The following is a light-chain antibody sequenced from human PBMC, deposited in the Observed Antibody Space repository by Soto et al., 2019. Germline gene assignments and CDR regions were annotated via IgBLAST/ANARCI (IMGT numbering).Light chain of an antibody. J-gene: IGKJ1*01. CDR3: QHYNSYPPWT. V-gene: IGKV1-5*03. Sequence: DIQMTQSPSTLSASVGDRVTITCRASQSINSWLAWYQQEPGKAPKLLIYKASSLESGFPSRFSGSGSGTEFTLTISSLQPDDSATYYCQHYNSYPPWTFGQGTKVEIK. CDR2: KAS. CDR1: QSINSW.